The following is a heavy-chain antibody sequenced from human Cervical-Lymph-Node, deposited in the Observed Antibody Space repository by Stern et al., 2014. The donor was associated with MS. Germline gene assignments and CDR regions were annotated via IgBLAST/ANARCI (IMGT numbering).Heavy chain of an antibody. CDR1: GYTFTSYY. J-gene: IGHJ4*02. V-gene: IGHV1-46*01. CDR3: AREHAFLGFGY. CDR2: INPSGGGT. D-gene: IGHD3-3*02. Sequence: QVHLVESGAEVKKPGASVKVSCKASGYTFTSYYIHWVRQAPGQGLEWMGKINPSGGGTSYPQKFQGRVTLTRDTSTTTVYMELNSLRSEDTAVYYCAREHAFLGFGYWGQGTLVTVSS.